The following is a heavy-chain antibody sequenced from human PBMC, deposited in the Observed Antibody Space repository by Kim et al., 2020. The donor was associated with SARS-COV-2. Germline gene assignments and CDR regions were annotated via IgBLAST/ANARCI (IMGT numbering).Heavy chain of an antibody. CDR2: ISYDGSNK. CDR1: GFTFSSYG. Sequence: GGSLRLSCAASGFTFSSYGMHWVRQAPGKGLEWVAVISYDGSNKYYADSVKGRFTISRDNSKNTLYLQMNSLRAEDTAVYYCAKVLYYDILTFIHKYYYYGMDVWGQGTTVTVSS. J-gene: IGHJ6*02. CDR3: AKVLYYDILTFIHKYYYYGMDV. V-gene: IGHV3-30*18. D-gene: IGHD3-9*01.